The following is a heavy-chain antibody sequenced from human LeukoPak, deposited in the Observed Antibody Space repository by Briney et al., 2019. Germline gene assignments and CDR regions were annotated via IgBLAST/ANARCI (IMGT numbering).Heavy chain of an antibody. CDR1: GFTFSSYE. CDR2: ISSSGSTI. CDR3: ARGWFGELPTGV. J-gene: IGHJ4*02. D-gene: IGHD3-10*01. Sequence: GGSLRLSCAASGFTFSSYEMNWVRQAPGKGLEWVSYISSSGSTIYYADSVKGRFTISRDNAKNSLYLQMNSLRAEDTAVYYCARGWFGELPTGVWGQGTLVTVSS. V-gene: IGHV3-48*03.